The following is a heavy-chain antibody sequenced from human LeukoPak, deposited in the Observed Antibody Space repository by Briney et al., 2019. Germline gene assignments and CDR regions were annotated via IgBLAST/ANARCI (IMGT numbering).Heavy chain of an antibody. V-gene: IGHV3-9*01. CDR3: AKLPDNYYDTSGYSFDY. CDR1: GFPFDDYA. D-gene: IGHD3-22*01. J-gene: IGHJ4*02. CDR2: IGWNSGTI. Sequence: GGSLRLSCAAPGFPFDDYAMNWVRQPPGKGLEWVLGIGWNSGTIGYADSVKGRFTISRDNAKNSLYLQMNSLRAEDTALYYCAKLPDNYYDTSGYSFDYWGQGTLVTVSS.